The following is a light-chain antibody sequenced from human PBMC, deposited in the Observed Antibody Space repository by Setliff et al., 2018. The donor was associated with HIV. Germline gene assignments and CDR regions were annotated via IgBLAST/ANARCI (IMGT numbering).Light chain of an antibody. V-gene: IGLV2-14*01. CDR1: SSDVGAYNF. J-gene: IGLJ1*01. CDR3: SAFSDSTPPYV. Sequence: QSALTQPASVSGSPGQSITISCTGTSSDVGAYNFVSWYQQHPGKAPKLMISDVINRPSGVSHRFSGSKSGNTASLTISGLQAEDEADYYCSAFSDSTPPYVFGTGTKVTV. CDR2: DVI.